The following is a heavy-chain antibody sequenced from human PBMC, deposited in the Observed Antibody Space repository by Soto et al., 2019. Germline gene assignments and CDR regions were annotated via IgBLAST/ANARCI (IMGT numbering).Heavy chain of an antibody. D-gene: IGHD3-16*02. CDR2: ISSSSSTI. Sequence: GGSLRLSCAASGFTFSSYSMNWVRQAPGKGLEWVSYISSSSSTIYYADSVKGRFTISRDNAKNSLYLQMNSLRAEDTAVYYCASEYYDYIWGSYRRLYFDYWGQGTLVTVSS. CDR1: GFTFSSYS. CDR3: ASEYYDYIWGSYRRLYFDY. V-gene: IGHV3-48*01. J-gene: IGHJ4*02.